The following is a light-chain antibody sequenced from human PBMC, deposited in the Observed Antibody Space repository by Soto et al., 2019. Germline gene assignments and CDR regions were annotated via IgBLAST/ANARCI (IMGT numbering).Light chain of an antibody. CDR1: SSDVGTYKP. Sequence: QSVLTQPASVSGSPGQSITISCTGTSSDVGTYKPVSWYQQYPGTAPKVIIYDDTKRPSGVASRFSGSKSGTTASLTISGQEDDEEDDYYWCSFAGRSISFGGGTKLTVL. CDR3: CSFAGRSIS. J-gene: IGLJ3*02. CDR2: DDT. V-gene: IGLV2-23*01.